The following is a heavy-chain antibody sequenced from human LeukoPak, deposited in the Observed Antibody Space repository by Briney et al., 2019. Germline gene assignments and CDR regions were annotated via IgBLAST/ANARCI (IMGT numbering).Heavy chain of an antibody. J-gene: IGHJ4*02. CDR1: GFTFSSYG. CDR2: INPNSGGT. CDR3: ARGATSQYSGYDVGDY. V-gene: IGHV1-2*02. Sequence: PGGSLRLSCAASGFTFSSYGMHWVRQAPGQGLEWMGWINPNSGGTNYAQKFQGRVTMTRDTSISTAYMELSRLRSDDTAVYYCARGATSQYSGYDVGDYWGQGTLVTVSS. D-gene: IGHD5-12*01.